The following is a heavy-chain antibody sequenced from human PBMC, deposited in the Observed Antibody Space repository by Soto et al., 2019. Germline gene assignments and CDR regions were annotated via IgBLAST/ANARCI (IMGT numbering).Heavy chain of an antibody. D-gene: IGHD3-10*01. J-gene: IGHJ4*02. Sequence: QVQLVQSGAEMKKPGSSVKVSCQSSGGTFNTYAMNWVRQAPGQGPEWMGDISPMFGAANYAPKFQGRVTITADESTGRSYMQLSSVTSEDTALYFCAREVQVHTPAFVYWGQGTLVTVSS. V-gene: IGHV1-69*19. CDR3: AREVQVHTPAFVY. CDR1: GGTFNTYA. CDR2: ISPMFGAA.